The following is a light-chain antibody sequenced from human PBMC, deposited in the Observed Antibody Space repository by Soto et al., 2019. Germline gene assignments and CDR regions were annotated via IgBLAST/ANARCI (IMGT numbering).Light chain of an antibody. V-gene: IGLV2-14*03. CDR3: SSYPTSSTLV. CDR2: DVS. CDR1: SSDVGAYNY. J-gene: IGLJ2*01. Sequence: QSVLTQPASVAGSPGQSITISCTGTSSDVGAYNYVSWYQQHPSKAPKLMIYDVSNRPSGVSSRFSGSNSDNTASLTSSGLKAEDEADYYCSSYPTSSTLVFGGGTKVTV.